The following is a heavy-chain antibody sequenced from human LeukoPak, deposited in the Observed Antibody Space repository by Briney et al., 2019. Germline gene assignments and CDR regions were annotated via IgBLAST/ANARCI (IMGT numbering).Heavy chain of an antibody. CDR3: ARFYTTSQYGSGYMDV. D-gene: IGHD3-10*01. CDR1: GGSISSSSYY. Sequence: PLETLSLTCTVSGGSISSSSYYWGWIRQPPGKGLEWIGSMSYSGSTYYNPSLKSRVTIAVDTSKTQFSLKLSSVTAADTAVYYCARFYTTSQYGSGYMDVWGKGTTVTVSS. J-gene: IGHJ6*03. V-gene: IGHV4-39*01. CDR2: MSYSGST.